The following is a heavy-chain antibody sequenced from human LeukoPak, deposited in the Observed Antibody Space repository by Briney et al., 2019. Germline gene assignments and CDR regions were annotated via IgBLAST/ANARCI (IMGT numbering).Heavy chain of an antibody. CDR1: GFTFSSYS. CDR2: ISSSSSYI. V-gene: IGHV3-21*01. Sequence: GGSLRLSCAASGFTFSSYSMNWVRQAPGKGLEWVSSISSSSSYIYYADSVKGRFTISRDNAKNSLYLQMNSLRAEDTAVYYCARDPVGATAGDDYWGQGTLVTVSS. CDR3: ARDPVGATAGDDY. D-gene: IGHD1-26*01. J-gene: IGHJ4*02.